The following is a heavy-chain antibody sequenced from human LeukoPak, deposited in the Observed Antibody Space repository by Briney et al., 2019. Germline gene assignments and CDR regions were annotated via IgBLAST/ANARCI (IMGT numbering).Heavy chain of an antibody. D-gene: IGHD3-16*01. J-gene: IGHJ4*02. CDR1: GFTFSSYS. CDR3: ATGPSTLFDY. Sequence: GGSLRLSCAASGFTFSSYSMNWVRQAPGKWLEWVSYISSSSGSIDYADSVRGRFTISRDNAKNSLYLQMNSLRAEDTAVYYCATGPSTLFDYWGQGTLVTVSS. CDR2: ISSSSGSI. V-gene: IGHV3-48*01.